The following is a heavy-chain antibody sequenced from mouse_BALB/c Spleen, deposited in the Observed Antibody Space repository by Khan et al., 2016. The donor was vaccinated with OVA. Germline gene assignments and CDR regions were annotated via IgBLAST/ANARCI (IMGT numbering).Heavy chain of an antibody. CDR2: INTYTGES. Sequence: QIQLVQSGPELKKPGETVKISCKASGYTFTKYGMNWVKQAPGKGLKWMGWINTYTGESTYVDDFKGRFAFSLETSASTAYLQINNLKDEDSATYFCARPPDFSYVMDSWGQGTSVTVSS. CDR1: GYTFTKYG. V-gene: IGHV9-3-1*01. CDR3: ARPPDFSYVMDS. J-gene: IGHJ4*01.